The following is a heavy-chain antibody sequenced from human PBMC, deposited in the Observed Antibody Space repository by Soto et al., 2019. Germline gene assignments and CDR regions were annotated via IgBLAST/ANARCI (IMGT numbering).Heavy chain of an antibody. Sequence: GASVKVSCKASGGTFSSYTISWVRQAPGQGLEWMGRIIPILGIANYAQKFQGRVTITADKSTSTAYMELSNLRSENTAVYYCARGMYSSGWYWVYWGQGTLVT. D-gene: IGHD6-19*01. V-gene: IGHV1-69*02. J-gene: IGHJ4*02. CDR1: GGTFSSYT. CDR3: ARGMYSSGWYWVY. CDR2: IIPILGIA.